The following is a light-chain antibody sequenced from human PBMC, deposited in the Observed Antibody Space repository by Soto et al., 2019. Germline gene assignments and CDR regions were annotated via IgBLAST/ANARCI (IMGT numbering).Light chain of an antibody. J-gene: IGLJ1*01. CDR3: SSYTSGFYV. CDR2: DVS. Sequence: QTVLTQPASVSGSPGQSITISCTGTSSDVGGYNYVSWYQQHPGKAPKLMIYDVSDRPSGVSNRFSGSKSGNTASLTISGFQAEDEADYYCSSYTSGFYVFGTGTKVTVL. V-gene: IGLV2-14*01. CDR1: SSDVGGYNY.